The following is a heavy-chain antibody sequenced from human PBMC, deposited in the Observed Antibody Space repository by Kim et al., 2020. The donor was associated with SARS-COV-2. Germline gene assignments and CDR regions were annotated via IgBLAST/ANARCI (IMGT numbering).Heavy chain of an antibody. CDR3: AREISRTYSSSWSDAFDI. V-gene: IGHV3-11*06. D-gene: IGHD6-13*01. J-gene: IGHJ3*02. Sequence: KGRFTISRDNAKNSLYLQMNSLRAEDTAVYYCAREISRTYSSSWSDAFDIWGQGTMVTVSS.